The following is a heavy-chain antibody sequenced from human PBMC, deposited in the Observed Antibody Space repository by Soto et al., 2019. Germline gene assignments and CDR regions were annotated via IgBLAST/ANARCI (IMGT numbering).Heavy chain of an antibody. Sequence: QVQLVQSGAEVKKPGASVNVSCKASGYTFTGYYMHWVRQAPGQGLEWMGWINPKSGGTMYPQKFQGRVTMTWVTSISTAYMALTRLRSDDTAVYYCARDLAKGGGSAGFDYWGQGTLVTVAS. V-gene: IGHV1-2*02. CDR3: ARDLAKGGGSAGFDY. CDR2: INPKSGGT. D-gene: IGHD1-26*01. CDR1: GYTFTGYY. J-gene: IGHJ4*02.